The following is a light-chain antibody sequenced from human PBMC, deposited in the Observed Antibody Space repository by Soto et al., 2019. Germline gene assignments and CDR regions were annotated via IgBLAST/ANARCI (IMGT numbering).Light chain of an antibody. V-gene: IGKV1-33*01. Sequence: DIQMTQSPSSLSASVGDRVTITCQASQDISNNLHWYQVKPGKAPKLLIYDASNLETGVPSRFSGSGSGTDFTFIINSLQPEDVATYYCQQYDDLPRTFDQGTKLQIK. CDR3: QQYDDLPRT. CDR1: QDISNN. CDR2: DAS. J-gene: IGKJ2*01.